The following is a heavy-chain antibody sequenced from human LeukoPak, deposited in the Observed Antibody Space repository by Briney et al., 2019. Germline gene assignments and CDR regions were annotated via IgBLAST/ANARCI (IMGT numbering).Heavy chain of an antibody. Sequence: SETLSLTCAVYGGSFSGYYWSWIRQPPGKGLEWIGEINHSGSTNYNPSLKSRVTISVDTSKYQFSLKLSSVTAADTAVYYCARVNDILTGPFDYWGQGTLVTVSS. V-gene: IGHV4-34*01. CDR2: INHSGST. D-gene: IGHD3-9*01. CDR1: GGSFSGYY. CDR3: ARVNDILTGPFDY. J-gene: IGHJ4*02.